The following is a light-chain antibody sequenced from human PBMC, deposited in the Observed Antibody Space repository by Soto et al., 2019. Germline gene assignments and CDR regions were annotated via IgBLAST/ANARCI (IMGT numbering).Light chain of an antibody. CDR3: SSYTSSSTLV. CDR1: SSDVGGYNY. J-gene: IGLJ2*01. Sequence: QSALTQPASVSGSPGQSITISCTGTSSDVGGYNYVSWYQQHPGKAPKLMIYEVSNRPSGVSNRCSGSKSGNTASLTISGLQAEDEADYYCSSYTSSSTLVFGGGPKLTVL. CDR2: EVS. V-gene: IGLV2-14*01.